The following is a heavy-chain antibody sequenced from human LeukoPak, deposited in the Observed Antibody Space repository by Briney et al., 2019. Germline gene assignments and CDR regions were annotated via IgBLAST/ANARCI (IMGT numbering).Heavy chain of an antibody. CDR1: GGSFSGYY. Sequence: PSETLSLTCAVYGGSFSGYYWSWLRQPPGKGLEWIGEINHSGSTNYNPSLKSRVTISVDTSKNQFSLKLSSVTAADTAVYYCARSVYYGSGSYSTFHFDIWGQGTMVTVSS. CDR3: ARSVYYGSGSYSTFHFDI. V-gene: IGHV4-34*01. D-gene: IGHD3-10*01. J-gene: IGHJ3*02. CDR2: INHSGST.